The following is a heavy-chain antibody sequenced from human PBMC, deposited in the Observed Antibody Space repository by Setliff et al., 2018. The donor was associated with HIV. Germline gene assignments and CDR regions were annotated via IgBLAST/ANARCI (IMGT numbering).Heavy chain of an antibody. CDR2: INPSGGST. D-gene: IGHD3-3*01. Sequence: ASVKVSCKASGYTFTQYYIHWVRQAPGQGLGWMGIINPSGGSTGYAQKFQGRVTVTSDTSTSTLHMELSSLSSDDTAVYYCARDLGRITRLGVVIQGAFDIWGQGTVVTVSS. V-gene: IGHV1-46*01. CDR3: ARDLGRITRLGVVIQGAFDI. CDR1: GYTFTQYY. J-gene: IGHJ3*02.